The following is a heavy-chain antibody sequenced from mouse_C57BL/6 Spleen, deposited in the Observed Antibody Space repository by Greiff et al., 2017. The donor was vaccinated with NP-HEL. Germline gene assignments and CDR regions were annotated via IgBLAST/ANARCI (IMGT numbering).Heavy chain of an antibody. CDR3: ARSGATVVAPSWYFDV. CDR1: GHTFTSYG. Sequence: QVQLQQSGAELARPGASVKLSCKASGHTFTSYGISWVKQRTGQGLEWIGEIYPRSGNTYYNEKFKGKATLTAEKSSSTAYMELRSLTSEDSAVYCCARSGATVVAPSWYFDVWGTGTTVTVSS. CDR2: IYPRSGNT. J-gene: IGHJ1*03. V-gene: IGHV1-81*01. D-gene: IGHD1-1*01.